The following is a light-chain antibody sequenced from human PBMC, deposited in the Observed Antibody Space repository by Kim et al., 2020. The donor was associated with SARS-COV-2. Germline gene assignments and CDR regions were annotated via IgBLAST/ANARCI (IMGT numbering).Light chain of an antibody. J-gene: IGKJ4*01. CDR1: QASRSD. CDR3: LQYNTHPLT. CDR2: EAS. Sequence: ASVGERVTIACRASQASRSDLGLYQQQLGKAPKRLIYEASSLQSGVPSRFSGSGFGTEFTLTISRLQTEDFATYYCLQYNTHPLTFGGGTEVDI. V-gene: IGKV1-17*01.